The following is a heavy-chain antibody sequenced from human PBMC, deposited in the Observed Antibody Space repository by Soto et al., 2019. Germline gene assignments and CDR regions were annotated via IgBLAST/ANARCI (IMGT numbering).Heavy chain of an antibody. CDR1: GYNFNTLD. V-gene: IGHV1-8*01. D-gene: IGHD1-20*01. CDR3: AGGYILY. CDR2: MNPNSGNT. J-gene: IGHJ4*02. Sequence: ASVKVSCKASGYNFNTLDIYWVRQATGHGLEWMGWMNPNSGNTGYAQELRGRVTMTRNTSNTTAYMDLTSLTSDDTGDYYCAGGYILYRGQGTLVTVS.